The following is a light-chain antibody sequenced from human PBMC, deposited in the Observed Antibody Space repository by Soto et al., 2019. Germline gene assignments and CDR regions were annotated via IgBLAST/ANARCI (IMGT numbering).Light chain of an antibody. CDR2: AAT. Sequence: DIQMAQSPSSLSASVGDRVTITCRASQSISTYLNWYQQKPGEAPRLLIFAATRLQRGVPSRFTGSGSGTDFTLTINSLQPEDFASYYCQQSYTTLMWTFGQGTKVDIK. CDR3: QQSYTTLMWT. J-gene: IGKJ1*01. CDR1: QSISTY. V-gene: IGKV1-39*01.